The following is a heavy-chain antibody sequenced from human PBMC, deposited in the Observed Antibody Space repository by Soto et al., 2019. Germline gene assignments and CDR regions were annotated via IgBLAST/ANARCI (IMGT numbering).Heavy chain of an antibody. D-gene: IGHD3-9*01. V-gene: IGHV3-23*01. CDR1: GFTFSSYA. CDR2: ISGSGGST. CDR3: ARDGLTGYSDY. J-gene: IGHJ4*02. Sequence: PGGSLRLSCAASGFTFSSYAMSWVRQAPGKGLEWVSAISGSGGSTYYADSVKGRFTISRDTSASTAYMELSSLRSEDTAVYYCARDGLTGYSDYWGQGTLVTVSS.